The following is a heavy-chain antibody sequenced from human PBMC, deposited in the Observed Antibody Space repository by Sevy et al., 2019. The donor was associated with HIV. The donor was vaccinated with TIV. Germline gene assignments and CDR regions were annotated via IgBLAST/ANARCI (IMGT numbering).Heavy chain of an antibody. D-gene: IGHD3-10*01. CDR1: GGSFSGYY. J-gene: IGHJ4*02. Sequence: SETLSLTCAVYGGSFSGYYWSWIRQPPGKGLEWIGEINHSGSTNYNPSLKSRVTIPVDTSKNQFSLKLSSVTAADTAVYYCARGTLGSGSHDWGQGTLVTVSS. CDR3: ARGTLGSGSHD. V-gene: IGHV4-34*01. CDR2: INHSGST.